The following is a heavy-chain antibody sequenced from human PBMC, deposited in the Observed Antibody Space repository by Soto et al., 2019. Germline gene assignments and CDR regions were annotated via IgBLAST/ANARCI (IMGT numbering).Heavy chain of an antibody. D-gene: IGHD3-10*01. V-gene: IGHV3-23*01. CDR1: GFTFSSYA. CDR2: ISGSGGST. Sequence: GGSLRLSCADSGFTFSSYAMSWVRQAPGKGLEWVSAISGSGGSTYYADSVKGRFTTSRANSTNTLYLKMNSLRAEDPAVYYCATTWSGESPFDYRGQGSLATVS. J-gene: IGHJ4*02. CDR3: ATTWSGESPFDY.